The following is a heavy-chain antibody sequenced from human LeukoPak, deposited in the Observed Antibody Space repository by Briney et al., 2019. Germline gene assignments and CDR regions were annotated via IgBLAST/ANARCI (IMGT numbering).Heavy chain of an antibody. CDR2: MYYGGSP. CDR3: VTGRYSYGWYDH. J-gene: IGHJ5*02. Sequence: RSETLSLTCTVSGGSISSFYWSWIRQPPGKGLAWIGYMYYGGSPNYNPSLKSRVITSLDTSKNQFSLKLNSVTTADTAVYYCVTGRYSYGWYDHWGQGILVTVYS. D-gene: IGHD1-26*01. V-gene: IGHV4-59*13. CDR1: GGSISSFY.